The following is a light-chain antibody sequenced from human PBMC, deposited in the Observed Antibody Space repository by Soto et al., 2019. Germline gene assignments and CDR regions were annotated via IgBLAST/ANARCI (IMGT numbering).Light chain of an antibody. CDR3: QHYNSYSEA. Sequence: EDVLTQSPATLSLSPGERATLSCRASQSVSSNLAWYQQRPGQAPRLLIYDASNRATGIPARFSGSGSGTDFTLTISSLQPDDFATYYCQHYNSYSEAFGQGTKVELK. CDR2: DAS. V-gene: IGKV3-11*01. J-gene: IGKJ1*01. CDR1: QSVSSN.